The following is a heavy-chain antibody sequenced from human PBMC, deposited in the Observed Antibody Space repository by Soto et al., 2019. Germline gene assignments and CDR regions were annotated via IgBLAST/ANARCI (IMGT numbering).Heavy chain of an antibody. CDR3: EKEVAARPRYFDY. V-gene: IGHV3-23*01. CDR2: ISGSGGST. J-gene: IGHJ4*02. D-gene: IGHD6-6*01. Sequence: EVQLLESGGGLVQPGGSLRLSCAASGFTFSSYAMSWVRQAPGKGLEWVSAISGSGGSTYYADSVKGRFTISRDNSKNTLYLQMISLRAEDTAVYSFEKEVAARPRYFDYWGQGTLVTVSS. CDR1: GFTFSSYA.